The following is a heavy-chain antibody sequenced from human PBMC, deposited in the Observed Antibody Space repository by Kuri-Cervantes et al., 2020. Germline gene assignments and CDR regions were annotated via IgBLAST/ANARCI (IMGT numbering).Heavy chain of an antibody. V-gene: IGHV4-59*01. CDR3: ARGTDYDILTGYFLPYFDY. D-gene: IGHD3-9*01. Sequence: ESLKISCTVSGGSISSYYWSWIRQPPGKGLEWIGCIYYSGSTNYNPSLKSRVTISVDTSKNQFSLKLSSVTAADTAVYYCARGTDYDILTGYFLPYFDYWGQGTLVTVSS. CDR1: GGSISSYY. J-gene: IGHJ4*02. CDR2: IYYSGST.